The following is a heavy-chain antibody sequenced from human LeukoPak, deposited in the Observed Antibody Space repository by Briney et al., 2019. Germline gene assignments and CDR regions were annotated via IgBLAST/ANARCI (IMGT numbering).Heavy chain of an antibody. D-gene: IGHD6-19*01. CDR3: AIHRTSPRNIAVAGSCDY. Sequence: SSVTVARKASRGTFSSYAISWVRPTPGQGLELMRGTIPIFGTANYAHKFEGRVTITTDESTHTATRELTKLRSQDTAVYYCAIHRTSPRNIAVAGSCDYWRQGTLVTVSS. CDR2: TIPIFGTA. J-gene: IGHJ4*02. CDR1: RGTFSSYA. V-gene: IGHV1-69*05.